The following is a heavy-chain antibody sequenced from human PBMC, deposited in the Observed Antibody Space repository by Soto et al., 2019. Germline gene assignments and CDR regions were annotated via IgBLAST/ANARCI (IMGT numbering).Heavy chain of an antibody. CDR2: ISYDGSNK. J-gene: IGHJ4*02. CDR3: ARDLDIRTRAFGD. D-gene: IGHD5-12*01. Sequence: GGSLRLSCAASGFTFSSYAMHWVRQAPGKGLEWVAVISYDGSNKYYADSVKGRFTISRDNSKNTLYLQMNSLRAEDTAVYYCARDLDIRTRAFGDWGQGTLVTVSS. CDR1: GFTFSSYA. V-gene: IGHV3-30-3*01.